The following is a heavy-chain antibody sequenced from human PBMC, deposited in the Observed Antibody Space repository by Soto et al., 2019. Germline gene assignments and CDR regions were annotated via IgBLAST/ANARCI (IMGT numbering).Heavy chain of an antibody. CDR1: GFTFSDHY. J-gene: IGHJ4*02. Sequence: EVQLVESGGGLVQPGGSLRLSCAASGFTFSDHYMDWVRQAPGKGLEWVGRSRNKANSYSTEYAASVKGRSTISRDESKNALYLQMNSLKTEDAAVSYCDRFRGSYTRGLDYWGQGTLVTVSS. V-gene: IGHV3-72*01. CDR2: SRNKANSYST. D-gene: IGHD1-26*01. CDR3: DRFRGSYTRGLDY.